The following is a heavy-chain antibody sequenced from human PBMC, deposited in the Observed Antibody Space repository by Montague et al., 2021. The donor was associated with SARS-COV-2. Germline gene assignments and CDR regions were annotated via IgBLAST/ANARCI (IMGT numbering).Heavy chain of an antibody. CDR3: AHRPSIAAAGTFRFDT. CDR2: IYWDDDK. D-gene: IGHD6-13*01. CDR1: GFSLSTSGVG. V-gene: IGHV2-5*02. J-gene: IGHJ5*02. Sequence: PALVKPTQTLTLTCTFSGFSLSTSGVGVGWIRQPPGKALEWLALIYWDDDKRYSPSLKGRLTITKDTSKNRVVLTMTNMDPVDTATYYCAHRPSIAAAGTFRFDTWGQGTLVTVSS.